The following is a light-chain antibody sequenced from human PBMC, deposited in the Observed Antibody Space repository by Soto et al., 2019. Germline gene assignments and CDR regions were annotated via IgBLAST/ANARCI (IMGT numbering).Light chain of an antibody. J-gene: IGKJ4*01. CDR2: GAT. CDR3: PQYQRSPPS. V-gene: IGKV1-16*01. CDR1: EGINNY. Sequence: DIQMTQSPSSLSASIGDRVTIICRASEGINNYLAWFQQKPGKAPKSLIYGATYLQSGVPSRFSGSEFWTAFSLTISSLQTEDIATSYCPQYQRSPPSFGGGTKEEIK.